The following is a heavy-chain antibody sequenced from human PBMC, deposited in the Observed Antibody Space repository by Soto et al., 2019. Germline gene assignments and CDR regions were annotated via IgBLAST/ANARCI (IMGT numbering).Heavy chain of an antibody. V-gene: IGHV4-30-4*01. J-gene: IGHJ6*02. Sequence: PSGTLALTCTVSGAAIRWGDCSWGGLRQPPGKGLEWIGYIYYSGSTYYNPSLKSRVTISVDTSKSQCSLKLSFVTAADTAVYYCDKIAMTPNYHFGMDVWGQGTTVT. CDR1: GAAIRWGDCS. CDR2: IYYSGST. CDR3: DKIAMTPNYHFGMDV.